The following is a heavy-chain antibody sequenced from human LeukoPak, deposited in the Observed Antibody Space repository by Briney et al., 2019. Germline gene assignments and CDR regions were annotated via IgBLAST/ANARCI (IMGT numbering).Heavy chain of an antibody. J-gene: IGHJ4*02. CDR1: GGSFSGYY. Sequence: KPSETLSLTCAVYGGSFSGYYWSWIRQPPGKGLEWIGEINHSGSTNYNPSLKSRVTISVDTSKNQFSLKLSSVTAADTAVYYCARRWVCGGYYLATVFDYWGQGTLVTVSS. D-gene: IGHD3-22*01. CDR3: ARRWVCGGYYLATVFDY. V-gene: IGHV4-34*01. CDR2: INHSGST.